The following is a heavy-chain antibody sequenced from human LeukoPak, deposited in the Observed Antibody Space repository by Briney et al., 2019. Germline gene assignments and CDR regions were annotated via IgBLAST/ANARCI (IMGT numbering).Heavy chain of an antibody. J-gene: IGHJ4*02. D-gene: IGHD3-10*01. V-gene: IGHV4-59*01. CDR2: IYSSGST. CDR1: GGSISSYY. Sequence: KPSETLSLTCTVSGGSISSYYWSWIRQPPGKGLEWIGYIYSSGSTSYNPSLKSRVTISVDTSKNQFSLKLRSVTAADTALYYCARVTTVIRGSYYFDYWGQGTLVTVSS. CDR3: ARVTTVIRGSYYFDY.